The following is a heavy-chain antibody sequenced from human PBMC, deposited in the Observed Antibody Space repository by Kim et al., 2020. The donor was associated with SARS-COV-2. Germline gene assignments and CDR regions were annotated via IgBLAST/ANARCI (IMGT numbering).Heavy chain of an antibody. Sequence: GGSLRLSCAASGFTFNNAWLTWVRQPPGKGLEWVGRIQSESDGGTAEYAAPVKGRFTISRDDSKNMVYLQMNSLKPEDTAVYYCATEPMGYDWYFDLWGRGTLVTVSS. CDR1: GFTFNNAW. CDR2: IQSESDGGTA. D-gene: IGHD5-18*01. J-gene: IGHJ2*01. CDR3: ATEPMGYDWYFDL. V-gene: IGHV3-15*01.